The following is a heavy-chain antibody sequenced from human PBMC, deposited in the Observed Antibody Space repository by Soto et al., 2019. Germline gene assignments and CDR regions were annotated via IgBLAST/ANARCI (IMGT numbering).Heavy chain of an antibody. CDR1: GFTFSSYA. CDR2: ISGSGGST. J-gene: IGHJ4*02. Sequence: EVQLLESGGGLVQPGGSLRLSCAASGFTFSSYAMRWVRQAPVKGLEWVSAISGSGGSTYYADSVKDRFTISRDNSTNTLYLQMNSLRAEDTAVYYCARLGSGSYYDYWGQGTLVTVSS. D-gene: IGHD1-26*01. V-gene: IGHV3-23*01. CDR3: ARLGSGSYYDY.